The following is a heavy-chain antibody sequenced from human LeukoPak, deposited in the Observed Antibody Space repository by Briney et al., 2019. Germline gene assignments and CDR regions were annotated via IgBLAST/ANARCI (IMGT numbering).Heavy chain of an antibody. V-gene: IGHV1-46*01. CDR3: ARTYYDILTGYSDAFDI. D-gene: IGHD3-9*01. J-gene: IGHJ3*02. CDR2: INPSGGST. Sequence: ASVKVSCKASGYTFASYYMHWVRQAPGQGLEWMGIINPSGGSTSYAQKFQGRVTMTRDMSTSTVYMELSSLRSEDTAVYYCARTYYDILTGYSDAFDIWGQGTMVTVSS. CDR1: GYTFASYY.